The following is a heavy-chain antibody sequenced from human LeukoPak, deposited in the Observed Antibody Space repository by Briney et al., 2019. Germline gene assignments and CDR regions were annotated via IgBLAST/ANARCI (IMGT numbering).Heavy chain of an antibody. CDR1: GFTVSTNY. V-gene: IGHV3-53*01. Sequence: PEGSLRLSCAASGFTVSTNYMNWVRQAPGKGLEWVSIIYADGRTFYADSVKGRFTISRDNSKNTLYLQMNSLRAEDTAVYYCARRYSRPGATINWFDPWGQGTLVTVSS. D-gene: IGHD5-12*01. CDR2: IYADGRT. J-gene: IGHJ5*02. CDR3: ARRYSRPGATINWFDP.